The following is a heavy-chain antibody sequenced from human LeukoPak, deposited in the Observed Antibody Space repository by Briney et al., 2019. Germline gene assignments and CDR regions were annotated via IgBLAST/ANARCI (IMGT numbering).Heavy chain of an antibody. CDR3: AKDPDVGALEMATMIGLGNWFDP. Sequence: GGSLRLSCAASGFTFSSYAMSWVRQAPGKGLEWVAAISGSGGNTYYAEYVKGRFTMYRDNSKNTLYLQMNSLRAEDTAGYYCAKDPDVGALEMATMIGLGNWFDPWGQGTLVTVSS. J-gene: IGHJ5*02. CDR2: ISGSGGNT. D-gene: IGHD5-24*01. CDR1: GFTFSSYA. V-gene: IGHV3-23*01.